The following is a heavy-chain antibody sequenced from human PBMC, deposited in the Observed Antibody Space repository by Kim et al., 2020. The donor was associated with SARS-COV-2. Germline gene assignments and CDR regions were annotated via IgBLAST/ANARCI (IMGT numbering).Heavy chain of an antibody. D-gene: IGHD3-10*01. CDR3: ARDRMGSGLDAFDI. V-gene: IGHV3-74*01. J-gene: IGHJ3*02. Sequence: AESVKGRFPLSTDNAKNPLYLQMNSRRAEDTAVDYCARDRMGSGLDAFDIWGQGTMVTVSS.